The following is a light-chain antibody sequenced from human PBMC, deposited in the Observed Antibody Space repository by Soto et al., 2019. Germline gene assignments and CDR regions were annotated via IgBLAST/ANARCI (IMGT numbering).Light chain of an antibody. CDR2: WAS. CDR3: QQYYSTPPMYP. V-gene: IGKV4-1*01. CDR1: QSVLYSSNNKNY. Sequence: DIVMTQSPDSLAVSLGERATINCKSSQSVLYSSNNKNYLAWYQQKPGQPPKLLIYWASTRQSGVPDRFSGSGSWTDFTLTISSLQAEDVAVYYCQQYYSTPPMYPFGQGTKLEIK. J-gene: IGKJ2*01.